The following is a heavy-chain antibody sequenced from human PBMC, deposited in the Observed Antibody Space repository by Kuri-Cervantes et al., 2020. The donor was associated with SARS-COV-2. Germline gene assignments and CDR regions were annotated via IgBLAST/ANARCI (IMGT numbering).Heavy chain of an antibody. CDR1: GFTFSSYA. CDR2: ISGSGGST. D-gene: IGHD2-2*01. J-gene: IGHJ4*02. Sequence: GGSLRLSCAASGFTFSSYAMSWVRQAPGKGLEWVSAISGSGGSTYYADSVKGRFTISRDNSKNTLYLQMSSLRAEDTAVYYCAKDRAIVVVPAAMGIGYWGQGTLVTVSS. V-gene: IGHV3-23*01. CDR3: AKDRAIVVVPAAMGIGY.